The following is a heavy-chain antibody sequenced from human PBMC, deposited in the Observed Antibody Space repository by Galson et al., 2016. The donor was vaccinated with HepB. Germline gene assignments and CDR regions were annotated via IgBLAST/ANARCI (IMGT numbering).Heavy chain of an antibody. Sequence: SLRLSCAASGFTFSSYGMHWVRQAPGKGLEWVAVISYDGTKRYYADSVKGRFTISRDNSKNTLSLQMNSLRAEDTAVYYCAKDYTRSLTTVPQMTDHWGQGTLVTVSS. D-gene: IGHD4-11*01. CDR2: ISYDGTKR. CDR3: AKDYTRSLTTVPQMTDH. J-gene: IGHJ4*02. V-gene: IGHV3-30*18. CDR1: GFTFSSYG.